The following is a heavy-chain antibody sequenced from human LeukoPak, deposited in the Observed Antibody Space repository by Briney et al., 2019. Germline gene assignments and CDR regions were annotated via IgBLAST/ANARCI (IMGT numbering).Heavy chain of an antibody. CDR1: GFTFSSYG. V-gene: IGHV3-33*06. J-gene: IGHJ4*02. Sequence: GRSLRLSCVASGFTFSSYGIHWVRQAPGKGLEWVSVIWHDGSNQKHADSVKGRFTISRDNSKNTLYLQMNSLRAEDTAVYYCSKKGQADDDGKPDWGQGTLVTVSP. D-gene: IGHD1-1*01. CDR2: IWHDGSNQ. CDR3: SKKGQADDDGKPD.